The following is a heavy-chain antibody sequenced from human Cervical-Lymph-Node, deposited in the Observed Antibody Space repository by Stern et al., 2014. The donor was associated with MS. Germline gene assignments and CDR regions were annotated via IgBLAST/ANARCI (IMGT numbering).Heavy chain of an antibody. CDR3: ARGSGYSTY. CDR1: GYTFTNYW. CDR2: IYPGDSDT. Sequence: EVQLEESGAEVKKPGESLRISCKASGYTFTNYWIGWVRQMPGKGLEWVGLIYPGDSDTKYHPSIQGQVTISADKSITTAYLQWTSLRASDTAMYFCARGSGYSTYWGQGTLVTVSS. V-gene: IGHV5-51*01. D-gene: IGHD6-13*01. J-gene: IGHJ4*02.